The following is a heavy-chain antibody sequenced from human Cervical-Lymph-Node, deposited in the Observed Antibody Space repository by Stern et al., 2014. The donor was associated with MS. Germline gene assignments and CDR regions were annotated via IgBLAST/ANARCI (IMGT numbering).Heavy chain of an antibody. CDR3: ASDRPNYYDSSGYYYGFDY. CDR2: INPSGGST. J-gene: IGHJ4*02. D-gene: IGHD3-22*01. CDR1: GYTFTSYY. V-gene: IGHV1-46*03. Sequence: QMKLLESGAEVKKPGASVKVSCKASGYTFTSYYMHWVRQAPGQGLEWMGIINPSGGSTSYAQKFQGRVTMTRDTSTSTVYMELSSLRSEDTAVYYCASDRPNYYDSSGYYYGFDYWGQGTLVTVSS.